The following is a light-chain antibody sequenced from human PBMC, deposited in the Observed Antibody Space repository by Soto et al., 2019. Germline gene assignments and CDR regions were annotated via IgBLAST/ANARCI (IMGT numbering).Light chain of an antibody. CDR1: SSDVGSYNL. CDR2: EGS. J-gene: IGLJ2*01. V-gene: IGLV2-23*01. Sequence: QSALTQPASVSGSPGQSITISCTGTSSDVGSYNLVSWYQQHQGKAPKLMIYEGSKRPSGVSNRFSGSKSGNTASLTISGLQAEDEADYYCCSYAGSSTSYVVFGGGTQLTVL. CDR3: CSYAGSSTSYVV.